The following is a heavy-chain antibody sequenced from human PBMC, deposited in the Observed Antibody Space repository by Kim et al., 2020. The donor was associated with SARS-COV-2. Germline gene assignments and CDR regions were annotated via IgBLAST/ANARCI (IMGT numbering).Heavy chain of an antibody. CDR2: IYYSGST. D-gene: IGHD2-2*02. CDR1: GGSISSSSYY. J-gene: IGHJ5*02. CDR3: ARGGVVVPAAILGWFDP. Sequence: SETLSLTCTVSGGSISSSSYYWGWIRQPPGKGLEWIGSIYYSGSTYYNPSLKSRVTISVDTSKNQFSLKLSSVTAADTAVYYCARGGVVVPAAILGWFDPWGQGTLVTVSS. V-gene: IGHV4-39*07.